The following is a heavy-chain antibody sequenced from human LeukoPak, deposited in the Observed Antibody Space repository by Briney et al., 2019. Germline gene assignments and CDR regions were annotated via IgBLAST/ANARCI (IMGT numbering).Heavy chain of an antibody. D-gene: IGHD3-9*01. CDR1: GFTFDDYT. CDR2: ISWDGGST. J-gene: IGHJ4*02. CDR3: AKDRILRYFDWLLED. Sequence: HAGGSLRLSRAASGFTFDDYTMHWVRQAPGKGLEWVSLISWDGGSTYYADSVKGRFTISRDNSKNSLYLQMNSLRTEDTALYYCAKDRILRYFDWLLEDWGQGTLVTVSS. V-gene: IGHV3-43*01.